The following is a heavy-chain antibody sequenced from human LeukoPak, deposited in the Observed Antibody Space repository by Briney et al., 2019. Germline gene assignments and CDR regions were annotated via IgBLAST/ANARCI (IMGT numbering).Heavy chain of an antibody. CDR1: GFTFSTYW. CDR3: ARVVGGYCSGGSCYVGYIDY. CDR2: IKQDGSDK. J-gene: IGHJ4*02. V-gene: IGHV3-7*01. Sequence: GGSLRLSCAASGFTFSTYWVSWVRQAPGKGLEWVANIKQDGSDKYYVDSVKGRFTISRDNAKNSLYLQMNSLRAEDTAVYYCARVVGGYCSGGSCYVGYIDYWGQGTLVTVSS. D-gene: IGHD2-15*01.